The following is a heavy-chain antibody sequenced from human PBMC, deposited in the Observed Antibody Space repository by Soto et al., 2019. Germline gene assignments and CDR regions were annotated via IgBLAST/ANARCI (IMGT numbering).Heavy chain of an antibody. V-gene: IGHV3-7*01. CDR3: ARDTDHTYSSSWNWFDP. Sequence: PGGSLRLSCAASGFTFSSYWMSWVRQAPGKGLEWVANIKQDGSEKYYVDSVKGRFTISRDNAKNSLYLQMNSLRAEDTAVYYCARDTDHTYSSSWNWFDPWGQGTLVTVSS. J-gene: IGHJ5*02. CDR1: GFTFSSYW. CDR2: IKQDGSEK. D-gene: IGHD6-13*01.